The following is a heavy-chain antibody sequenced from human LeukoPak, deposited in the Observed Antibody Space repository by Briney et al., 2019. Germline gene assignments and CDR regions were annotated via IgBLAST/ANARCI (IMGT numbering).Heavy chain of an antibody. Sequence: GGSLRLSCAASGFTFSSYWMHWVRQAPGRGLVWVSRIKSDGSTDYADSVKGRFTISRDNSKNTLYLQMNSLRAEDTAVYYCARDRRLWFGELSLDYWGQGTLVTVSS. J-gene: IGHJ4*02. V-gene: IGHV3-74*01. CDR1: GFTFSSYW. CDR3: ARDRRLWFGELSLDY. CDR2: IKSDGST. D-gene: IGHD3-10*01.